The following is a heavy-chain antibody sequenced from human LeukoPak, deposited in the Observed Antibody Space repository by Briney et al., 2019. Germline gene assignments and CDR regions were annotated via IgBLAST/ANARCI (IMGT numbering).Heavy chain of an antibody. J-gene: IGHJ3*02. V-gene: IGHV3-23*01. D-gene: IGHD3-22*01. Sequence: GGSLRLSCAGSGFTFSAYDLSWVRQAQGQGLEWVAAISRSGSTPYYTASVKGRFTVSRDNSKNSLYLQMNSLRAEDTAVYYCARPHSSGYWHAFDIWGQGTMVTVSS. CDR1: GFTFSAYD. CDR3: ARPHSSGYWHAFDI. CDR2: ISRSGSTP.